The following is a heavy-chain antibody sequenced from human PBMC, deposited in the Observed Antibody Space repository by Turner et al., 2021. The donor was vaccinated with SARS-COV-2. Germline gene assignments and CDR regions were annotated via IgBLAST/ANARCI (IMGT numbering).Heavy chain of an antibody. J-gene: IGHJ4*02. V-gene: IGHV1-18*01. CDR2: ISAYNGNT. Sequence: QVQLVQSGAEVKTPGASVKVSCKAPGYTFTSYVISWVRQALGQGLAWMGWISAYNGNTNYAQKLQGRVTMTTDTSTSTAYMELRSLKTDDTAVYYCARDLPSTPTEVTKYWGQGTLVTVSS. CDR3: ARDLPSTPTEVTKY. CDR1: GYTFTSYV. D-gene: IGHD1-1*01.